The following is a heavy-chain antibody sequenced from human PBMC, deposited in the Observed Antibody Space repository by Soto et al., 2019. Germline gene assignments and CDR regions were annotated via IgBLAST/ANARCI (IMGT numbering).Heavy chain of an antibody. V-gene: IGHV4-31*03. CDR2: IYYSGST. CDR3: AISVGWPIFGVVTDPHAFDI. CDR1: GGSISSGGYY. Sequence: SETLSLTCTVSGGSISSGGYYWSWIRQHPGKGLEWIGYIYYSGSTYYNPSLKSRVTISVDTSKNQFSLRLTSVTAADTAVYFCAISVGWPIFGVVTDPHAFDIWGQGTMVTVSS. J-gene: IGHJ3*02. D-gene: IGHD3-3*01.